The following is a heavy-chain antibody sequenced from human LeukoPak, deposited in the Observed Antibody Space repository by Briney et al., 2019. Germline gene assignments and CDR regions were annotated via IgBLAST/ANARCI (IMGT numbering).Heavy chain of an antibody. D-gene: IGHD2-21*02. V-gene: IGHV3-72*01. CDR1: GFTFSDHY. J-gene: IGHJ3*01. Sequence: GGSLRLSCAASGFTFSDHYMDWVRQAPGEGLEWVGRSRNKANGYTTEYAASVKGRFTISRDDSKNALYLQMNSLETEDTAVYYCARAGLVEVPAKKSDAFDVWGQGTMVTVSS. CDR3: ARAGLVEVPAKKSDAFDV. CDR2: SRNKANGYTT.